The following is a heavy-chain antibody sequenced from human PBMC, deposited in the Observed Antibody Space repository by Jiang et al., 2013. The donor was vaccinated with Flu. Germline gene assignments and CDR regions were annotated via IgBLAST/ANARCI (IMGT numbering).Heavy chain of an antibody. D-gene: IGHD5-12*01. CDR2: IIPILGIA. CDR3: ARDRFLADSGYGGRAFDI. Sequence: GAEVKKPGSSVKVSCKASGGTFSSYTISWVRQAPGQGLEWMGRIIPILGIANYAQKFQGRVTITADKSTSTAYMELSSLRSEDTAVYYCARDRFLADSGYGGRAFDIWGQGTMVTVSS. J-gene: IGHJ3*02. V-gene: IGHV1-69*04. CDR1: GGTFSSYT.